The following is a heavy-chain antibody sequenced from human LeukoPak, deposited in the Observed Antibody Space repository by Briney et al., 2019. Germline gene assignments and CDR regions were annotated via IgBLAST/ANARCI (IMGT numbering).Heavy chain of an antibody. Sequence: GGSLRLSCAASGFTFSSYAMSWVRQAPGRGLEWVSDISGSGGSTYYTDSVKGRFTISRDNSKNTLYLQMNRLRAEDTAVYYCAKGLSGWPQYRDAFDIWGQGTMVTVSS. J-gene: IGHJ3*02. CDR1: GFTFSSYA. CDR2: ISGSGGST. V-gene: IGHV3-23*01. CDR3: AKGLSGWPQYRDAFDI. D-gene: IGHD6-19*01.